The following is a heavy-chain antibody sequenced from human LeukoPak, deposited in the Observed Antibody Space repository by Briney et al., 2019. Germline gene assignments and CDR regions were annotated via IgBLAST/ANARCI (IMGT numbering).Heavy chain of an antibody. J-gene: IGHJ4*02. CDR2: IYYSGST. V-gene: IGHV4-59*08. Sequence: SETLSLTCTVSGGSISSYYWSWIRQPPGKGLEWIGYIYYSGSTNYNPSLKSRVTLSVDTSKNQFSLKLSSVTAADTAVYYCARQDKTPISGFDYWGQGTPVTVSS. D-gene: IGHD3-10*01. CDR3: ARQDKTPISGFDY. CDR1: GGSISSYY.